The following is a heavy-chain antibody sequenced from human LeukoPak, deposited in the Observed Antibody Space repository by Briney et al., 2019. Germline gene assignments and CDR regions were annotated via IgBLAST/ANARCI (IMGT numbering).Heavy chain of an antibody. J-gene: IGHJ4*02. V-gene: IGHV6-1*01. CDR3: ARAASPYYYGSGSYYSRFDY. D-gene: IGHD3-10*01. CDR2: TYYRSKWYT. CDR1: GDSVSSNSAA. Sequence: SQTLSLTCDISGDSVSSNSAAWNWIRQSPSRGLEWLGRTYYRSKWYTDYAVSVKSRISISPDTTQNQFSLQLNSVTPEDTAVYYCARAASPYYYGSGSYYSRFDYWGQGTQVTVSS.